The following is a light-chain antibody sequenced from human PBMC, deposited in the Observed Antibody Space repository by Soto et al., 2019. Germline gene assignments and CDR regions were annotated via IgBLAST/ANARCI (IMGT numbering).Light chain of an antibody. Sequence: EIELTQSPATLSLSPGETATLSCRASQNVDKFLAWYQQRPGQPPRLLIYGASSRATGIPERISGSGSGTDFTLTISRLEPEDFAVYYCQQYGSSPTFGQGTKVDIK. V-gene: IGKV3-20*01. CDR3: QQYGSSPT. J-gene: IGKJ1*01. CDR1: QNVDKF. CDR2: GAS.